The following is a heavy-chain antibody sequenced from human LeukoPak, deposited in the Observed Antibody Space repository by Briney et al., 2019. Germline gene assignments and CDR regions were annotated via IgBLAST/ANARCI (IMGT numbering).Heavy chain of an antibody. CDR3: ARDRRYNGASCQFDY. D-gene: IGHD2-8*01. V-gene: IGHV3-23*01. Sequence: PGGSLRLSCAASGFTFSSYAMSWVRQAPGKGLEWVSTISGSGGSTYYADSVKGRFTISRDNSQNTLYLQMNSLRAEDTALYYCARDRRYNGASCQFDYWGQEALVTVSS. CDR1: GFTFSSYA. CDR2: ISGSGGST. J-gene: IGHJ4*02.